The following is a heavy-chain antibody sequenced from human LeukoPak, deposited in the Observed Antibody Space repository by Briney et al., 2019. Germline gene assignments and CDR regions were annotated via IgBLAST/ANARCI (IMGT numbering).Heavy chain of an antibody. Sequence: GSLRLSCAASGFTFSSYAMSWVRQAPGKGLEWVSAISGSGGSTYYADSVKGRFTISRDNSKNTLYLQMNSLRAEDTAVYYCANQAYCGGDCYPNDAFDIWGQGTMVTVSS. CDR3: ANQAYCGGDCYPNDAFDI. CDR1: GFTFSSYA. J-gene: IGHJ3*02. CDR2: ISGSGGST. D-gene: IGHD2-21*02. V-gene: IGHV3-23*01.